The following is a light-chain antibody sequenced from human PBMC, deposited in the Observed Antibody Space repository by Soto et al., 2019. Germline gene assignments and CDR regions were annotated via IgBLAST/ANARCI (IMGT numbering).Light chain of an antibody. CDR2: KTS. CDR3: QQYDAYPYT. Sequence: DIQMPQSPSTLSASVGDRVTITCRASQNIDSWLAWFHQRPGKAPKLLVYKTSTLQNGVPSRFSGSGSGTECTLTISSLQTDDFAAYDCQQYDAYPYTFGQGTKLEI. CDR1: QNIDSW. V-gene: IGKV1-5*03. J-gene: IGKJ2*01.